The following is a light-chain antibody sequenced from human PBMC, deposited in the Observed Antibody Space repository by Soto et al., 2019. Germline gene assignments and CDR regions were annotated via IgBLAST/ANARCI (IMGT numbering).Light chain of an antibody. CDR2: GAS. CDR1: QSVSSSS. Sequence: EIVLTQSPCTLSLSPGERATLSCRASQSVSSSSLTWYQQKPGQAPRLLIYGASTRATGIPDRFSGSGSGTDFSLTISRLEPEDFAVYYCLQFDISPLYTFGQGTKVDIK. CDR3: LQFDISPLYT. J-gene: IGKJ2*01. V-gene: IGKV3-20*01.